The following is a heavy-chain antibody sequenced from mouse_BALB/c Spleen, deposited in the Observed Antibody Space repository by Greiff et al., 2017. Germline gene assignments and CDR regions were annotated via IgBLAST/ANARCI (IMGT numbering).Heavy chain of an antibody. CDR2: IYPGDGDT. CDR1: GYAFTNYL. CDR3: ARPHYYAMDY. Sequence: QVQLQQSGAELVRPGTSVKVSCKASGYAFTNYLIEWVKQRPGQGLEWIGQIYPGDGDTNYNGKFKGKATLTADKSSSTAYMQLSSLTSEDSAVYFCARPHYYAMDYWGQGTSVTVSS. J-gene: IGHJ4*01. V-gene: IGHV1-54*01.